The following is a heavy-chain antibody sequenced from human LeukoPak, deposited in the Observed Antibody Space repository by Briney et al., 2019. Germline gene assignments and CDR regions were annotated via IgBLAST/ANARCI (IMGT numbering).Heavy chain of an antibody. CDR3: AREYGGARNWFDP. Sequence: GGSLRLSCAASGFIFRSYTMNWVRQAPGKGLEWVSSISSSSKNIYYADSLRGRFTISRDNAKNSLYLQMNSLRAEDTAVYYCAREYGGARNWFDPWGQGTLVTVSS. V-gene: IGHV3-21*06. J-gene: IGHJ5*02. CDR2: ISSSSKNI. CDR1: GFIFRSYT. D-gene: IGHD3-16*01.